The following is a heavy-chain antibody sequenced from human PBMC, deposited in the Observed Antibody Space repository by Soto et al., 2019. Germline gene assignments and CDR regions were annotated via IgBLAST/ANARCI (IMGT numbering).Heavy chain of an antibody. CDR3: AKEYEYSSGWERIDY. Sequence: EVQLLESGGGLAQPGGSLRLSCAASGFTFSSYAMSWVRQGPGKGLEWVSAISGSGISTYYADSVKGRFTISRDNSKNTLYLQMNSLRAEDTAVYYCAKEYEYSSGWERIDYWGQGTLVTVSS. J-gene: IGHJ4*02. CDR2: ISGSGIST. V-gene: IGHV3-23*01. D-gene: IGHD6-19*01. CDR1: GFTFSSYA.